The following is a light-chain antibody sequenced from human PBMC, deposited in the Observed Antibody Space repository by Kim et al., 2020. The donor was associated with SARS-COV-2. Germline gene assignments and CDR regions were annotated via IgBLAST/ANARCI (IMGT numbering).Light chain of an antibody. J-gene: IGLJ7*01. Sequence: AVGQTVRITCKGDSLRRYYASWYQQKPGQAPVLVIYGKNNRPSGIPDRFSGSSSGNTASLTITGAQAEDEADYDCNSRDSSGNHAVFGGGTQLTVL. V-gene: IGLV3-19*01. CDR3: NSRDSSGNHAV. CDR2: GKN. CDR1: SLRRYY.